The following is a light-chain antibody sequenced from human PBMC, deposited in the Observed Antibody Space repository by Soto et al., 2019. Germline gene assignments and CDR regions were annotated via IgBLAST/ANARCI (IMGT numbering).Light chain of an antibody. CDR1: SSNIGAGYD. Sequence: QSVLTQPPSVSVAPGQRVTISCTGSSSNIGAGYDVHWYQHLPGTAPKLLIYGNTNRPSGVPDRFSGSKSGTSASLAITGLQAEDEADYYCQAYDSSLSGFYVFGTGTKVTV. J-gene: IGLJ1*01. CDR2: GNT. CDR3: QAYDSSLSGFYV. V-gene: IGLV1-40*01.